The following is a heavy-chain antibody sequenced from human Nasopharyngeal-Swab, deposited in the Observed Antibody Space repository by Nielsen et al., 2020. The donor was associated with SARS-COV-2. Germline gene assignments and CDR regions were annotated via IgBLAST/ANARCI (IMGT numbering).Heavy chain of an antibody. J-gene: IGHJ4*02. D-gene: IGHD2-15*01. Sequence: GSLRLSCAASGFTVNTNYMNWVRQAPGKGLEWVSIIYADGGTYYADSVKGRFTISRDNSKNTLYLQMNSLRAEDTAVYYCAKRAATRPYWGQGTLVTVSS. CDR2: IYADGGT. CDR1: GFTVNTNY. CDR3: AKRAATRPY. V-gene: IGHV3-53*01.